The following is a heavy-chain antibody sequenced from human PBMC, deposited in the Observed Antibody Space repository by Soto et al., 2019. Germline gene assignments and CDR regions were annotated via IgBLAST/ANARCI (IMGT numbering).Heavy chain of an antibody. Sequence: RASVKVSCKASGGTFSSYAISWVRQAPGQGLEWMGGIIPIFGTANYAQKFQGRVTITADESTSTAYMELSSLRSEDTAVYYCAGRDDYYYYYGMDVWGQGTTVTVSS. CDR1: GGTFSSYA. V-gene: IGHV1-69*13. CDR2: IIPIFGTA. CDR3: AGRDDYYYYYGMDV. J-gene: IGHJ6*02.